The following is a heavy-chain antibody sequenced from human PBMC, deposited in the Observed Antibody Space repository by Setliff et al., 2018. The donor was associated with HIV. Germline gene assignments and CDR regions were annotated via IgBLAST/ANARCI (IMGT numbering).Heavy chain of an antibody. CDR3: ASLYYISSWTSYFDS. J-gene: IGHJ4*02. V-gene: IGHV4-39*01. CDR2: IFYGGSVYGSGRT. Sequence: PSETLSLTCIVSGGSISSNNYYWAWIRQSPGKGLEWIGCIFYGGSVYGSGRTFFNPSLKSRVPISVDASERHFSLELSSVTASDTAVYRCASLYYISSWTSYFDSWGQGTLVTVSS. CDR1: GGSISSNNYY. D-gene: IGHD3-10*01.